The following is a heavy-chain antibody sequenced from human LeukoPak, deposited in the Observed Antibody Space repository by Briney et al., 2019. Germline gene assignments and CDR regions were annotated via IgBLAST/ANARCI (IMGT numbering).Heavy chain of an antibody. J-gene: IGHJ4*02. V-gene: IGHV3-74*01. CDR2: INKDGSST. CDR1: GFTFSSYW. CDR3: ARPKDSGDSVVAFDS. Sequence: GSLRLSCAASGFTFSSYWMHWVRQAPGKGLVWVSRINKDGSSTTYADSVKGRFTISRDNAENTLYLQLSSLRGEDTAVYYCARPKDSGDSVVAFDSWGQGTLVTVSS. D-gene: IGHD4-17*01.